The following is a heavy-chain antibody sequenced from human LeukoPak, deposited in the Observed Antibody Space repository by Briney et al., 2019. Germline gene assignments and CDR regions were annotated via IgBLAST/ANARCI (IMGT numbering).Heavy chain of an antibody. D-gene: IGHD3-16*02. CDR3: ARGYVWGSYRYVY. CDR1: GYTFTSYD. J-gene: IGHJ4*02. Sequence: ASVKVSCKASGYTFTSYDINWVRQATGQGLEWMGWMNPNSGGTNYAQKFQGRVTMTRDTSISTAYMELSRLRSDDTAVYYCARGYVWGSYRYVYWGQGTLVTVSS. CDR2: MNPNSGGT. V-gene: IGHV1-2*02.